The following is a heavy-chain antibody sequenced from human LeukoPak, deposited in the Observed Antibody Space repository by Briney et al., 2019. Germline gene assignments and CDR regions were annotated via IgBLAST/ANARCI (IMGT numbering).Heavy chain of an antibody. D-gene: IGHD2-2*01. J-gene: IGHJ6*02. CDR2: ISYDGSNK. Sequence: GGSLRLSCAASGFTFSSYGMHWVRQAPGKGLEWVAVISYDGSNKYYADSVKGRFTISRDNSKNTLYLQMNSLRAEDTAVYYCAKDWRYCSSTSCLYYYYYGMDVWGQGTTVTVSS. CDR1: GFTFSSYG. V-gene: IGHV3-30*18. CDR3: AKDWRYCSSTSCLYYYYYGMDV.